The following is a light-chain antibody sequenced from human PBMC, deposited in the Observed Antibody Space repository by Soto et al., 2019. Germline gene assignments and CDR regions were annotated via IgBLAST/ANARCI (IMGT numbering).Light chain of an antibody. Sequence: EVVMTQSPATVSVSPGERATLSCRASQSVSSNLAWYQQKPGQAPRLLIYGASTRATGTPARFSGSGSGTEFTLTISSLQSEDFAVYYCQQYNSWPPYTFGQWTKLEIK. CDR3: QQYNSWPPYT. V-gene: IGKV3-15*01. CDR1: QSVSSN. CDR2: GAS. J-gene: IGKJ2*01.